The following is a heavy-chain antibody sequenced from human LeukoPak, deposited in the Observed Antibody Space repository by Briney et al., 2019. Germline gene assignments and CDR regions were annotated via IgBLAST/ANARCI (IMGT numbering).Heavy chain of an antibody. J-gene: IGHJ4*02. V-gene: IGHV4-4*07. CDR1: GGSISNYY. CDR2: LYTSGST. D-gene: IGHD1-1*01. CDR3: ARDRGTWNDDGFDY. Sequence: SETLSLTCTVSGGSISNYYWTWIRQPAGKGLEWIGRLYTSGSTNYNPSLKSRVTMSVDTSKNQFSLKLSSVTAADTAVYYCARDRGTWNDDGFDYWGQGTLVTVSS.